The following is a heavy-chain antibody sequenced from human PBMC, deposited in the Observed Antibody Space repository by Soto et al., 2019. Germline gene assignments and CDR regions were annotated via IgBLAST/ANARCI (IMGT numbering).Heavy chain of an antibody. V-gene: IGHV1-69*13. D-gene: IGHD5-18*01. CDR2: ITPIYPTT. CDR1: GGTFYTYT. CDR3: ARIPRYSFPTSDDLDS. J-gene: IGHJ4*02. Sequence: SVKVSCKASGGTFYTYTFSWVRQAPGQGLEWMGSITPIYPTTNYAEKFQGRLTVAADGSTNTAYMELNSLTSEDTAVYYCARIPRYSFPTSDDLDSWGQGTLVTVSS.